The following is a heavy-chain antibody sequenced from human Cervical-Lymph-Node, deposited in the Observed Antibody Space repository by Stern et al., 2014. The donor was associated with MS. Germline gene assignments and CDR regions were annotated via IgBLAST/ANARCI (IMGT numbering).Heavy chain of an antibody. CDR2: IIPFLGIA. V-gene: IGHV1-69*09. D-gene: IGHD3-22*01. CDR1: GGTLNNYA. Sequence: QVQLVQSGAEVKKPGPSVKVSCKASGGTLNNYAVSWVRQAPGQGLEWIGKIIPFLGIANYAHKFQGRVTLTAAATTSYMEVSSLRSDDTAVYYCARSPDLYDSSGYYFDWGQGTLVTVSS. J-gene: IGHJ4*02. CDR3: ARSPDLYDSSGYYFD.